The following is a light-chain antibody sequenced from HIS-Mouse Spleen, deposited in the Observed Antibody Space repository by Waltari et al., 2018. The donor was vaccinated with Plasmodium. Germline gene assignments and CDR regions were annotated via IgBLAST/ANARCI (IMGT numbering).Light chain of an antibody. CDR3: QQYYSYPFT. V-gene: IGKV1-8*01. J-gene: IGKJ3*01. Sequence: AIRMTQSPSSFSASTGDRFTITCRASQGISSYLAWYQQKPGKAPKLLIYAASTLQSGVPSRFSGSGSGTDFTLTISCLQSEDFATYYCQQYYSYPFTFGPGTKVDLK. CDR1: QGISSY. CDR2: AAS.